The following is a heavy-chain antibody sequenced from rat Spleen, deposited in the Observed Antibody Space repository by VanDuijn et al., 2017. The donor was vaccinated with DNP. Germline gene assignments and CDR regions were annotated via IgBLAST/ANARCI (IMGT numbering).Heavy chain of an antibody. J-gene: IGHJ2*01. CDR1: GFNVNDYW. V-gene: IGHV5-31*01. CDR2: ISNTGDNT. D-gene: IGHD1-3*01. CDR3: TRERRITVATTDYFDY. Sequence: EVQLVESGGGLVQPGRSLKLSCTASGFNVNDYWMGWVRQAPGKGLEWVASISNTGDNTYYSDSVKGRFSLSRDNAKSTLYLQMNSLRSEDTATYHCTRERRITVATTDYFDYWGQGVMVTVSS.